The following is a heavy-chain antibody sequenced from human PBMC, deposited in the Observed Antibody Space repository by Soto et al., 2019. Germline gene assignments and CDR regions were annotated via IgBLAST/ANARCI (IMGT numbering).Heavy chain of an antibody. V-gene: IGHV1-69*01. CDR2: IIPIFTTT. CDR1: GDTFSSYT. Sequence: QVQLVQSGAEVKKPGSSVEVSCKASGDTFSSYTINWVRQAPGQGLEWMGGIIPIFTTTNYAQKFQGRVTITADESTSTAYMELSSLRSEDTAVYYCAREEGQRMDVWGQGTTVTVSS. J-gene: IGHJ6*02. CDR3: AREEGQRMDV.